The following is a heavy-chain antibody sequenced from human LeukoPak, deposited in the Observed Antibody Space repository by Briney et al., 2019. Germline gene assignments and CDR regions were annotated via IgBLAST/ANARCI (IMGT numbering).Heavy chain of an antibody. CDR1: GGSFSGYY. Sequence: PSETPSLTCAVYGGSFSGYYWSWIRQPPGKGLEWIGEINHSGSTNYNPSLKSRVTISVDTSKNQFSLKLSSVTAADTAVYYCARNSGSCLYNWFDPWGQGTLVTVSS. D-gene: IGHD1-26*01. CDR2: INHSGST. V-gene: IGHV4-34*01. J-gene: IGHJ5*02. CDR3: ARNSGSCLYNWFDP.